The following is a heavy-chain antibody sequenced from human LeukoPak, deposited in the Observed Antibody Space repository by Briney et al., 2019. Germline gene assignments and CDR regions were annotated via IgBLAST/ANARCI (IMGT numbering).Heavy chain of an antibody. V-gene: IGHV3-23*01. CDR1: AFTFSSYA. CDR2: ISGGGGST. D-gene: IGHD1/OR15-1a*01. J-gene: IGHJ6*02. CDR3: AKDRTSYFHGMDV. Sequence: GGSLRLSCAASAFTFSSYAMNWVRQAPGKGLEWVSGISGGGGSTYYADSVKGRFTISRDSSKSTLYLQMNSLSAEDTALYYCAKDRTSYFHGMDVWGQGTTVTVS.